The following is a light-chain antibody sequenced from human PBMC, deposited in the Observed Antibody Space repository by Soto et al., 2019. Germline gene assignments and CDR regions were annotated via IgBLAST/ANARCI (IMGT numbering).Light chain of an antibody. V-gene: IGKV1-8*01. CDR1: QGISSF. J-gene: IGKJ1*01. CDR3: QQYATSPLT. CDR2: GAS. Sequence: AIRMTQSPSSLSASTGDRLTLTCRASQGISSFLAWYQQIPGKAPKLLMYGASSLQNGVSSRFSGSGSGTEFTLTISRLEPEDVAVYYCQQYATSPLTFGHGTKVDI.